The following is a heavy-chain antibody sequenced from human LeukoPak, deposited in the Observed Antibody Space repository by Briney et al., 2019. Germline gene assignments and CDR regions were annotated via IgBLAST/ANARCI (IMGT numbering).Heavy chain of an antibody. CDR2: INTNTGNP. J-gene: IGHJ1*01. CDR1: GYIFSVYA. D-gene: IGHD1-14*01. CDR3: ARDYTIAVGTTTYLQH. V-gene: IGHV7-4-1*02. Sequence: ASVKVSCKASGYIFSVYALIWVRQAPGQGLELMGWINTNTGNPAYAQGFTGRFVFSLDTSVSTAYLQISSLKAEDTAVYYCARDYTIAVGTTTYLQHWGQGTLVTVSS.